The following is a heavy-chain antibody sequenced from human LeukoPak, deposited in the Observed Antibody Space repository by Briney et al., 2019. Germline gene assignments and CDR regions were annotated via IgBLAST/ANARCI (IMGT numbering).Heavy chain of an antibody. Sequence: SETLSLTCAVSGGSISSGGYSWSWIRQPPGKGLEWIGYIYHSGSTYYNPSLKSRVTISVDRSKNQFSLELSSVTAADTAVYYCARDSSSPGEGAFDIWGQGTMVTVSS. V-gene: IGHV4-30-2*01. CDR1: GGSISSGGYS. D-gene: IGHD6-13*01. CDR2: IYHSGST. CDR3: ARDSSSPGEGAFDI. J-gene: IGHJ3*02.